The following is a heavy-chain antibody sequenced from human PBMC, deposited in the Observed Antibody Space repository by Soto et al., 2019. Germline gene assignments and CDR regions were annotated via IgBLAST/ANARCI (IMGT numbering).Heavy chain of an antibody. D-gene: IGHD6-19*01. Sequence: XESLKISCKGCGYSVTSYWISWVRQMPGKGLEWMGRIDPSYSYTNYSPSFQGHVTISADKSISTAYLQWSSLKASDTAMYYCARQDSSGWYGYYYYGMDVWGQGTTVTVSS. CDR2: IDPSYSYT. V-gene: IGHV5-10-1*01. CDR1: GYSVTSYW. CDR3: ARQDSSGWYGYYYYGMDV. J-gene: IGHJ6*02.